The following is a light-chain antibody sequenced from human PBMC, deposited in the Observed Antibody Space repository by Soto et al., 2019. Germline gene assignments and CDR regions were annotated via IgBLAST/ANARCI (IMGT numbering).Light chain of an antibody. Sequence: DIVMTQSPESLAVSLGERATINCKSSQRVLYSSNNKNYLAWYQQKPGQPPKLLIYWASTRESGVPDRFSGSGSGTDFTLTISSLQAEDVAVYYCQQYDSTPYTFGQGTKLEIK. CDR1: QRVLYSSNNKNY. CDR2: WAS. CDR3: QQYDSTPYT. J-gene: IGKJ2*01. V-gene: IGKV4-1*01.